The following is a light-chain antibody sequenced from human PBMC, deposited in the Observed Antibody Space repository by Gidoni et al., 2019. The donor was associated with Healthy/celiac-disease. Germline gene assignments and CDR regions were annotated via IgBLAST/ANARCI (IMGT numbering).Light chain of an antibody. CDR2: SNN. J-gene: IGLJ7*01. Sequence: QSVLPQPPSASGTPGQRVTIPCSGSSSNIGSNTVNWYQQLPGTAPKLLIYSNNQRPSGVPDRFSGSKSGTSASLAISGLQSEDEADYYCAAWDDSLNGPVFGGGTQLTVL. CDR3: AAWDDSLNGPV. V-gene: IGLV1-44*01. CDR1: SSNIGSNT.